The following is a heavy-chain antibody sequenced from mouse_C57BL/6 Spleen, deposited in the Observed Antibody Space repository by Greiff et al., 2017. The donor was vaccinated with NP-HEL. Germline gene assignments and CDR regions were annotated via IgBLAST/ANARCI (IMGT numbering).Heavy chain of an antibody. CDR2: IDPANGNT. Sequence: EVKLQESVAELVRPGASVKLSCTASGFNIKNTYMHWVKQRPEQGLEWIGRIDPANGNTKYAPKFQGKATITADTSSNTAYLQLSSLTSEDTAIYYGARDDYDEGPFAYWGQGTLVTVSA. V-gene: IGHV14-3*01. CDR3: ARDDYDEGPFAY. CDR1: GFNIKNTY. D-gene: IGHD2-4*01. J-gene: IGHJ3*01.